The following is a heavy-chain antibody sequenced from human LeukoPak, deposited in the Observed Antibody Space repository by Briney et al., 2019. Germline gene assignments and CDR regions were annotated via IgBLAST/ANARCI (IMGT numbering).Heavy chain of an antibody. CDR3: ARFTPAPAGGGADH. V-gene: IGHV3-30*03. D-gene: IGHD6-13*01. J-gene: IGHJ5*02. Sequence: VGSLRHSSAPPRVTLCSYSTRSVCQGPAKGLEWVAVISYDGSTKYYADSVKGRFTISRDNSKSTLYLQMNSLRAEDTAIYYCARFTPAPAGGGADHWGQGTLVTVSS. CDR2: ISYDGSTK. CDR1: RVTLCSYS.